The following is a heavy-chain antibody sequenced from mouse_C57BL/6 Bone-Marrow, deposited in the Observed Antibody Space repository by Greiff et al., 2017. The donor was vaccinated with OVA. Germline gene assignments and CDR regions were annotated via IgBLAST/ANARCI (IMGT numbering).Heavy chain of an antibody. CDR1: GFTFSSYA. J-gene: IGHJ2*01. CDR3: ARDGGNYGYFDY. Sequence: EVMLVESGGGLVKPGGSLKLSCAASGFTFSSYAMSWVRQTPEKRLEWVANISDGGSYTYYPDNVKGRFTISRDNATNNLYLQMNHLKSEDTSMYYGARDGGNYGYFDYWGQGTTLTVSS. V-gene: IGHV5-4*01. D-gene: IGHD2-1*01. CDR2: ISDGGSYT.